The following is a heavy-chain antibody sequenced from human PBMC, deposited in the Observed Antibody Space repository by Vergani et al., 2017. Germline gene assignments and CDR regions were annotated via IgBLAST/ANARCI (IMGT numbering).Heavy chain of an antibody. D-gene: IGHD2-15*01. CDR1: GGTFSSYA. Sequence: QVQLVQSGAEVKKPGSSVKVSCKASGGTFSSYAISWVRQAPGQGLEWMGGIIPIFGTANYAQKFQGRVTITADESTSTAYMELSSLRSEDTAVYYCARQDSARAGRGRRYCYYLEVWGKGTTVTVSS. CDR2: IIPIFGTA. J-gene: IGHJ6*03. CDR3: ARQDSARAGRGRRYCYYLEV. V-gene: IGHV1-69*01.